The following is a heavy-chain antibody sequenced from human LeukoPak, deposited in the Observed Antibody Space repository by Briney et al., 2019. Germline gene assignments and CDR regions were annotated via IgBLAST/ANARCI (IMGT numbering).Heavy chain of an antibody. CDR3: AKDSQSIAAAGHPPSHFDY. CDR2: IRYDGSNK. J-gene: IGHJ4*02. Sequence: GGSLRLSCAASGFTFSSYGMHWVRQAPGKGLEWVAFIRYDGSNKYYADSVKGRFTISRDNSKNTLYLQMNSLRAEDTAVYYCAKDSQSIAAAGHPPSHFDYWGQGTLVTASS. CDR1: GFTFSSYG. D-gene: IGHD6-13*01. V-gene: IGHV3-30*02.